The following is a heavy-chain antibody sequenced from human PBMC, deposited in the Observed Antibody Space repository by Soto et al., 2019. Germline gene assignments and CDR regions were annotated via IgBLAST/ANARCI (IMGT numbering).Heavy chain of an antibody. Sequence: PGGSLRLSCGASGFTFSDDYMSWIRQAPGKGLEWVSYISSSGGTIYYADSVKDRFTISRDNAKNSLFLQMNSLRADDTAVYYSAGARTPRDPWLDYWGPGTLVTVSS. D-gene: IGHD5-18*01. J-gene: IGHJ4*02. CDR2: ISSSGGTI. CDR1: GFTFSDDY. CDR3: AGARTPRDPWLDY. V-gene: IGHV3-11*01.